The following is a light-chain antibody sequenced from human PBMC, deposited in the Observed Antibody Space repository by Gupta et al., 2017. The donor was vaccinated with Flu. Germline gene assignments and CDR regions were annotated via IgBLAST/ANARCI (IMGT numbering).Light chain of an antibody. J-gene: IGKJ4*01. CDR3: QQYYSYPPIT. CDR1: QGISSY. Sequence: AIRMTQSPSSFSASTGDRVTITCRASQGISSYLAWYQQKPGKAPKLLIYAASTLQSGVPSRFSGSGAGTDFTLTISCLQSEDFATYYGQQYYSYPPITFGGGTKVEIK. V-gene: IGKV1-8*01. CDR2: AAS.